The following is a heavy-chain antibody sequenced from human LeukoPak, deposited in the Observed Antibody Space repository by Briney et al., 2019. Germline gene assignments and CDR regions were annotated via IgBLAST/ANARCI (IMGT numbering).Heavy chain of an antibody. CDR3: ARRGYSGYDSLYYFDY. V-gene: IGHV5-51*01. Sequence: GESLKISCKGSGYSFTSYWIGWARQMPGKGLEWMGIIYPGDSDTRYSPSFQGQVTISADKSISTAYLQWSSLKASDTAMYYCARRGYSGYDSLYYFDYWGQGTLVTVSS. CDR1: GYSFTSYW. J-gene: IGHJ4*02. D-gene: IGHD5-12*01. CDR2: IYPGDSDT.